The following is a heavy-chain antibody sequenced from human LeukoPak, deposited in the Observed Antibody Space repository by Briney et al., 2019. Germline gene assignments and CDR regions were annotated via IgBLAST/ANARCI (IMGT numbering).Heavy chain of an antibody. CDR3: ARAALRFLTENWFDP. CDR1: GLTFSSYA. Sequence: GRSLRLSCAASGLTFSSYAMHWVRQAPGKGLEWVAVISYDGSNKYYADSVKGRFTISRDNSKNTLYLQMNSLRAEDTAVYYCARAALRFLTENWFDPWGQGTLVTVSS. V-gene: IGHV3-30-3*01. CDR2: ISYDGSNK. J-gene: IGHJ5*02. D-gene: IGHD3-3*01.